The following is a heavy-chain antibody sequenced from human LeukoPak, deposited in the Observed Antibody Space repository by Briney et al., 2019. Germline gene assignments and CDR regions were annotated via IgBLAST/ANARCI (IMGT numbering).Heavy chain of an antibody. V-gene: IGHV3-30*02. Sequence: PGGSLRLSCAASGFTFSSYVMHWVRQAPGKGLEWVAFIRYDGSNKYYADSVKGRFTISRDNSKNTLYLQMNSLRAEDTAVYHCAKQDGDFTGLDYWGQGTMVTVSS. CDR1: GFTFSSYV. CDR2: IRYDGSNK. D-gene: IGHD4-17*01. CDR3: AKQDGDFTGLDY. J-gene: IGHJ4*02.